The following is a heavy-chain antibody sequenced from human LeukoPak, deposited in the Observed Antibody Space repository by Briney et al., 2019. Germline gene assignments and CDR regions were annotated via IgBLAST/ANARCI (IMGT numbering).Heavy chain of an antibody. CDR2: IYYSGST. J-gene: IGHJ3*02. CDR3: ARGGLENGYHSNDGFDI. D-gene: IGHD3-22*01. V-gene: IGHV4-59*01. Sequence: SETLSLTCTVSGGSISGYYWSWIRQPPGKGLEGIGDIYYSGSTKYNPSLKSRLTMSVDASRNHFSLKLSSVTAADTAVYYCARGGLENGYHSNDGFDIWGQGTMVTVSS. CDR1: GGSISGYY.